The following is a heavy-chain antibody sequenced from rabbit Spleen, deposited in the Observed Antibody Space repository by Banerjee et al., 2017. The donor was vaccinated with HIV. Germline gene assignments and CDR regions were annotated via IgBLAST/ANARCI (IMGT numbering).Heavy chain of an antibody. D-gene: IGHD1-1*01. Sequence: QSLEESGGGLVKPGASLTLTCTVSGFSFSSSYYMCWVRQAPGKGLEWIGCIATGSSGFTYYASWAKGRFTCSKASSTTVTLQMTSLTAADTATYFCARNYVNVLDPWGPGTLVTVS. J-gene: IGHJ2*01. CDR2: IATGSSGFT. CDR1: GFSFSSSYY. CDR3: ARNYVNVLDP. V-gene: IGHV1S40*01.